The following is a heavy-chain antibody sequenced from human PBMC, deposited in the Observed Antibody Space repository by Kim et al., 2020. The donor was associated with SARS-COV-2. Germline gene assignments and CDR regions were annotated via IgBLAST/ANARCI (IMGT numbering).Heavy chain of an antibody. CDR3: ARRNTVTTRTLDY. Sequence: ASVKVSCKASGYTFTSFDINWVRQATGQGLEWVGWMNPNSGNTGSAQKFQGRLTMTRNTSITTAYMELSSLRSEDTAVYYCARRNTVTTRTLDYWGQGTLDTVSS. V-gene: IGHV1-8*01. CDR2: MNPNSGNT. CDR1: GYTFTSFD. J-gene: IGHJ4*02. D-gene: IGHD4-17*01.